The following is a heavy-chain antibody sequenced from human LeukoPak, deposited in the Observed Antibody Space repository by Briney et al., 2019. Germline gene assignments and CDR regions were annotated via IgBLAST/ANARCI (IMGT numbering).Heavy chain of an antibody. J-gene: IGHJ4*02. CDR1: GFTFSSYA. CDR3: AKVGYQLLKYYFDY. D-gene: IGHD2-2*01. V-gene: IGHV3-23*01. Sequence: PGGSLRLSCAASGFTFSSYAMSWVRQAPGKGLEWVSAISGSGGSTYYADSVKGRFTISRDNSENTLYLQMNSLRAEDTAVYYCAKVGYQLLKYYFDYWGQGTLVTVSS. CDR2: ISGSGGST.